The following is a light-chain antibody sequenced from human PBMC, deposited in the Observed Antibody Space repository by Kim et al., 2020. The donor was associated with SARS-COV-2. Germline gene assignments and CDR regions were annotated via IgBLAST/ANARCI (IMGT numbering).Light chain of an antibody. Sequence: SAAVRDRVTITLRASQSISSWLAWYQQKPGKAPKLLIYRASSLESGVLSRFSGSGSGTEFTLTISSLQPDDFATYNCQQYNSYPYSFGQGTKLEI. CDR1: QSISSW. V-gene: IGKV1-5*03. CDR3: QQYNSYPYS. CDR2: RAS. J-gene: IGKJ2*03.